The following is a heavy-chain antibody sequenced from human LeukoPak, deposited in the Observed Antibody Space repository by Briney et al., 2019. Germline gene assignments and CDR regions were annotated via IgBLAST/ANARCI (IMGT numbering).Heavy chain of an antibody. CDR3: AKDSYSKGDF. J-gene: IGHJ4*02. CDR2: ISGSGGST. CDR1: GFAFSTYA. V-gene: IGHV3-23*01. D-gene: IGHD6-13*01. Sequence: GGSLRLSCAASGFAFSTYAMSWVRQAPGKGLEWVSAISGSGGSTYYADSVKGRFTISRDNAKNSLYLQMNSLRAEDTAVYYCAKDSYSKGDFWGQGVLVTVSS.